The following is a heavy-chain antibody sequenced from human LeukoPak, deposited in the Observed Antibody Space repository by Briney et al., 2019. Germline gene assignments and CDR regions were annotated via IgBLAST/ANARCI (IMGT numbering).Heavy chain of an antibody. CDR1: GYTFTSYG. D-gene: IGHD3-10*01. Sequence: ASVKVSCKASGYTFTSYGISWVRQAPGQGLEWMGWISAYNGNTNYAQKLQGRVTMTTDTSTSTAYMELRSLRSDDTAVYYCARDRVPWGGSGSLPTYWGQGTLVTVSS. J-gene: IGHJ4*02. V-gene: IGHV1-18*01. CDR3: ARDRVPWGGSGSLPTY. CDR2: ISAYNGNT.